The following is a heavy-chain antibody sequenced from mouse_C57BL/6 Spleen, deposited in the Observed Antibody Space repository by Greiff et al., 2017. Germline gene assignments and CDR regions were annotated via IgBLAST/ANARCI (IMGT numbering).Heavy chain of an antibody. CDR3: ARGVNYAMDY. CDR1: GYTFTSYW. D-gene: IGHD2-5*01. Sequence: QVQLQQPGAELVKPGASVKLSCKASGYTFTSYWMHWVKQRPGQGLEWIGMIHPNSGSTNYNEKFKGKATLTVDKSSSTAYMQLSSLTSEDSAVYYCARGVNYAMDYWGQGTSVTVSS. V-gene: IGHV1-64*01. J-gene: IGHJ4*01. CDR2: IHPNSGST.